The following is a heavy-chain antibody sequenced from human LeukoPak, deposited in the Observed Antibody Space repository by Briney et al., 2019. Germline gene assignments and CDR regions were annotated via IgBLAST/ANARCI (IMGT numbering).Heavy chain of an antibody. Sequence: SETLSLTCTVSGYSISSGYYWGWIRQPPGKGLEWIGTICQSGSPYYNPSLKSRVTISVDTSKNQFSLKLSSVTAADTAVYYCARVYETSGYYFVDYWGQGTLVTVSS. CDR3: ARVYETSGYYFVDY. CDR2: ICQSGSP. J-gene: IGHJ4*02. CDR1: GYSISSGYY. V-gene: IGHV4-38-2*02. D-gene: IGHD3-22*01.